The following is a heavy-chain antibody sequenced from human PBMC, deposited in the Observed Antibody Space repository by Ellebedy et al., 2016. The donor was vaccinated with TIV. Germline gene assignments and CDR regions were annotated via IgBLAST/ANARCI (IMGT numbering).Heavy chain of an antibody. CDR2: MNPNSGNT. J-gene: IGHJ5*02. D-gene: IGHD5/OR15-5a*01. CDR3: ARSRLRGENWFDP. Sequence: ASVKVSXXASGYTFTSYDINWVRQATGQGLEWMGWMNPNSGNTGYAQKFQGRVTMTRNTSISTAYMELSSLRSEDTAVYYCARSRLRGENWFDPWGQGTLVTVSS. CDR1: GYTFTSYD. V-gene: IGHV1-8*01.